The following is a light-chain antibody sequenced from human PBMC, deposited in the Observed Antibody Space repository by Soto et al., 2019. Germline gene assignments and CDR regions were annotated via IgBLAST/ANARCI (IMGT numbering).Light chain of an antibody. CDR2: EVS. Sequence: QSALTQPASVSGSPGQSITISFTGTSSDVGGYKYVSWYQHHPGKAPKLMIYEVSNRPSGVSNRFSGSKSGNTASLTISGLQAEDEADYYCSSYTTSSTWVFGGGTQLTVL. J-gene: IGLJ3*02. CDR3: SSYTTSSTWV. CDR1: SSDVGGYKY. V-gene: IGLV2-14*01.